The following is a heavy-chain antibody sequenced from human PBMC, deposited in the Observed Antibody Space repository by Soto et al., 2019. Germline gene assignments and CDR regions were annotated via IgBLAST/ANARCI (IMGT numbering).Heavy chain of an antibody. J-gene: IGHJ4*02. CDR3: ARGFGWYYYDSSGQGGNDY. CDR2: IYYSGST. V-gene: IGHV4-31*03. CDR1: GGSISSGGHY. Sequence: SETLSLTCTVSGGSISSGGHYWSWIRQHPGKGLEWIGYIYYSGSTYYSPSLKSRVTISVDTSKNQFSLKLSSVTAADTAVYYCARGFGWYYYDSSGQGGNDYWGQGTPVTVSS. D-gene: IGHD3-22*01.